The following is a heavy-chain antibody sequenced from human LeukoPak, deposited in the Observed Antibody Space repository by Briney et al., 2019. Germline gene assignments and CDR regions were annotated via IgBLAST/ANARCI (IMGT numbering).Heavy chain of an antibody. J-gene: IGHJ4*02. Sequence: SETLSLTCTVSGGSISSGSYYWSWIRQPAGKGLEWIGRIYTSGSTNYNPSLKSRVTISVDTSKNQFSLKLSSLTAADTAVYYCAGMSAGYSSGWYLGYYFDYWGQGTLVTVSS. CDR3: AGMSAGYSSGWYLGYYFDY. CDR2: IYTSGST. V-gene: IGHV4-61*02. CDR1: GGSISSGSYY. D-gene: IGHD6-19*01.